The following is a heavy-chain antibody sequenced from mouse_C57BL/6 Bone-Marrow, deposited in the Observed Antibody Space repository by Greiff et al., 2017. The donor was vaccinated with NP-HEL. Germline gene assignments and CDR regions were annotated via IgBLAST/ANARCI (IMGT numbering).Heavy chain of an antibody. CDR1: GFTFSDAW. Sequence: EVKLVESGGGLVQPGGSMKLSCAASGFTFSDAWMDWVRQSPEKGLEWVADIRNKANTHATYYAESVKGRFTISRDDSKSSVYLQMNSLRAEDTGIYYCTRTGGVLLFDYWGQGTTLTVSS. J-gene: IGHJ2*01. CDR2: IRNKANTHAT. V-gene: IGHV6-6*01. CDR3: TRTGGVLLFDY.